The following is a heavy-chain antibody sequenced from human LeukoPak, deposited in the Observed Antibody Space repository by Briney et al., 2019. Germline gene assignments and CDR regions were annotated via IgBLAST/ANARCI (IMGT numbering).Heavy chain of an antibody. Sequence: GGSLRLSCAASGFTFSSYWMSWVRQAPGKGLEWVANIKQDGSEKYYADSVKGRFTISRDNSKNTLYLQMNSLRAEDAAVYYCAKGADSSGYSLDYWGQGTLVTVSS. D-gene: IGHD3-22*01. J-gene: IGHJ4*02. CDR3: AKGADSSGYSLDY. CDR1: GFTFSSYW. CDR2: IKQDGSEK. V-gene: IGHV3-7*01.